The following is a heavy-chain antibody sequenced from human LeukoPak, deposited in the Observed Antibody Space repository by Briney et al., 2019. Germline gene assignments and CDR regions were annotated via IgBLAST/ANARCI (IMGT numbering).Heavy chain of an antibody. CDR3: ASRSDCGGDCWGY. Sequence: GESLKISCKGSGYSFTSYWIGWVRQMPGKGLEWMGIIHPGDSDTRYSPSFQGHVTISADKSISTAYLQWSSLRASDTAMYYCASRSDCGGDCWGYWGQGTLVTVSS. J-gene: IGHJ4*02. CDR2: IHPGDSDT. V-gene: IGHV5-51*01. D-gene: IGHD2-21*01. CDR1: GYSFTSYW.